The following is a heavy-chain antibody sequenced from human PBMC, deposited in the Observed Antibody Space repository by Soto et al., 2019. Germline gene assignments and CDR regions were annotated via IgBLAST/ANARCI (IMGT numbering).Heavy chain of an antibody. D-gene: IGHD4-17*01. CDR1: GGSISSGDYY. CDR2: IYYSGST. J-gene: IGHJ6*02. CDR3: AGAVPSYGGPSPLRYSGMDV. Sequence: QVQLQESGPGLVKPSQTLSLTCTVSGGSISSGDYYWSWIRQPPGKGLEWIGYIYYSGSTYYNPSLKSRVTISVDTSKNQFALKLWSVTAADTAVYYCAGAVPSYGGPSPLRYSGMDVWGQGTTVTVSS. V-gene: IGHV4-30-4*01.